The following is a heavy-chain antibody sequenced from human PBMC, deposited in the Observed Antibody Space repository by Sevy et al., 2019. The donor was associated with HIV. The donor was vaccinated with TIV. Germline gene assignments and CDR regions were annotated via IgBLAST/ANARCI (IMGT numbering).Heavy chain of an antibody. Sequence: ASVKVSCKASGYTFTSYGISWVRQAPGQGLEWMGWISAYNGNTNYEQKLQGRVTMTTDTSTSPAYMELRSLRSDDTAEYYCARMLMADIVVVPAAKAAPFMDVWGKGTTVTVSS. D-gene: IGHD2-2*01. CDR1: GYTFTSYG. CDR2: ISAYNGNT. V-gene: IGHV1-18*01. J-gene: IGHJ6*03. CDR3: ARMLMADIVVVPAAKAAPFMDV.